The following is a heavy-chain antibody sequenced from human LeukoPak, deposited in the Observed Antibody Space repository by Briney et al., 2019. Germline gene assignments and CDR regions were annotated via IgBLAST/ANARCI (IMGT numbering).Heavy chain of an antibody. V-gene: IGHV4-59*01. J-gene: IGHJ5*02. CDR1: GGSISTYS. CDR2: IYYSGST. Sequence: SETLSLTCTVFGGSISTYSWTWIRQPPGKGLEWIGNIYYSGSTNYNPSLKSRVTISIDTSKNQFSLKVSSVTAADTAVYYCARAHSSGWPHMFDPWGQGTLVTVSS. CDR3: ARAHSSGWPHMFDP. D-gene: IGHD6-19*01.